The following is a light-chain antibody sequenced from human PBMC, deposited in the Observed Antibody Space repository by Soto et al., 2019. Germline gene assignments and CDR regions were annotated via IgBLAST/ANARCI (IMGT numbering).Light chain of an antibody. CDR1: QSISSG. J-gene: IGKJ1*01. V-gene: IGKV1-5*01. CDR3: QQYNSYSWT. Sequence: GARVTITCRASQSISSGLAWYQQKPGKAPKLLIYDASSLESGVPSRFSGSGSGTEFTLTISSLQPDDFATYYCQQYNSYSWTFGQGTKVEIK. CDR2: DAS.